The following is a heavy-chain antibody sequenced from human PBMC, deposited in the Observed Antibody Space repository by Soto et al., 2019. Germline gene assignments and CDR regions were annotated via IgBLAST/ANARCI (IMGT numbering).Heavy chain of an antibody. V-gene: IGHV4-31*03. J-gene: IGHJ4*02. CDR3: AREQPYYHEIGGYRSGRGFDY. Sequence: QVQLQESGPGLVKPSQTLSLTCTVSGGSISSGGYYWNWIRQRPGKGLEWIGYIYYSGDTYYNQSLESRVTISVDTAKSKFSLKVSSVTATDTVVYFCAREQPYYHEIGGYRSGRGFDYWCQGTLVTVSS. D-gene: IGHD3-22*01. CDR2: IYYSGDT. CDR1: GGSISSGGYY.